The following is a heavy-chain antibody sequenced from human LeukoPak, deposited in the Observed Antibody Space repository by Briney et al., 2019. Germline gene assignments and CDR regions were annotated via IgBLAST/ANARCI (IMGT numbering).Heavy chain of an antibody. CDR1: GGSISSYY. J-gene: IGHJ4*02. D-gene: IGHD1-26*01. CDR3: ARGRADSGSYYNY. Sequence: PSETLSLTCTVSGGSISSYYWSWIRQPPGKGLKWIGYIYYSGSTNYNPSLKSRVTISVDTSKNQFSLKLSSVTAADTAVYYCARGRADSGSYYNYWGQGTLVTVSS. CDR2: IYYSGST. V-gene: IGHV4-59*01.